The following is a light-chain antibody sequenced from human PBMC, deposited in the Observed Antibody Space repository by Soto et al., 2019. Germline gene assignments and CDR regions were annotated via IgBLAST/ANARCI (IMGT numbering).Light chain of an antibody. V-gene: IGKV3-15*01. Sequence: EIVMTQSPATLSVSPGERATLSCRASQSVSSNLAWYQQKPGQPPSLLIYGASARATGIPARFSGSGSGTEFTLTISNLQSEDFAVYYCQHYNNWPSTFGQGTKVDIK. CDR1: QSVSSN. J-gene: IGKJ2*01. CDR2: GAS. CDR3: QHYNNWPST.